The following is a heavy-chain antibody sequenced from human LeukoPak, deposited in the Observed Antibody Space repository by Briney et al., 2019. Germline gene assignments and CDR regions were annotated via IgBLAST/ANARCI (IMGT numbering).Heavy chain of an antibody. D-gene: IGHD3-22*01. CDR1: GGTFSSYA. Sequence: ASVKVSCKASGGTFSSYAISWVRQPPAQGLEWMGGIIPIFGTANYAQKFQGRVTVTADESTSTAYMELSSLRSEDTAVYYCARARYYYDSSGPGAFDIWGQGTMVTVSS. J-gene: IGHJ3*02. CDR3: ARARYYYDSSGPGAFDI. CDR2: IIPIFGTA. V-gene: IGHV1-69*13.